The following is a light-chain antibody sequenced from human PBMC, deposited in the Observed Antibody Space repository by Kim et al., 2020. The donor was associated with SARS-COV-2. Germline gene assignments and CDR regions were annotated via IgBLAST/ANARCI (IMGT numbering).Light chain of an antibody. J-gene: IGKJ2*01. CDR2: LAS. V-gene: IGKV1-16*01. Sequence: DIQLTQSPSSLSASVGDRVTITCRPRQGIGNNLAWFQQKPGKAPKCLIYLASSLQSGVPSRFSGSASGTDFTLSISSLQPEDFATYYCQQYNNFPYTFGQGTKLEI. CDR1: QGIGNN. CDR3: QQYNNFPYT.